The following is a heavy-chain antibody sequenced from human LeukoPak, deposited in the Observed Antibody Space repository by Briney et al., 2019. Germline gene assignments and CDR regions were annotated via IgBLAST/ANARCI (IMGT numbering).Heavy chain of an antibody. V-gene: IGHV1-2*04. Sequence: GASVKVSCKASGYSFTGYYMHWVRQAPGQGLEWMGRINPNSGGTKYAQKFQGWVTMTRDTSISTAYMELSRLRSDDTAVYYCARPRRFGELYEGLDIWGQGTMVTVSS. CDR1: GYSFTGYY. J-gene: IGHJ3*02. D-gene: IGHD3-10*01. CDR2: INPNSGGT. CDR3: ARPRRFGELYEGLDI.